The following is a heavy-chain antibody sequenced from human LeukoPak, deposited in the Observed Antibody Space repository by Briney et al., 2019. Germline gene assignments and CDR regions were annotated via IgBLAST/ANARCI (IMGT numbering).Heavy chain of an antibody. CDR2: ISYDGSNK. CDR1: GFTFSSYA. Sequence: PGRSLRLSCAASGFTFSSYAMHWVRQAPGKGLEWVAVISYDGSNKYYADSVKGRFTISRDNSKNTLYLQMNSLRAEDTAVYYCAREHSGWYEYYFDHWGQGTLVTVSS. D-gene: IGHD6-19*01. CDR3: AREHSGWYEYYFDH. J-gene: IGHJ4*02. V-gene: IGHV3-30-3*01.